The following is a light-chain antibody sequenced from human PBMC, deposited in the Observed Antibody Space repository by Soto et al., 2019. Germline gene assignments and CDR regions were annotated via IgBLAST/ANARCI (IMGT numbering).Light chain of an antibody. V-gene: IGKV3-11*01. CDR3: QQRSNWPIT. CDR1: QSVSTY. J-gene: IGKJ5*01. Sequence: LVLRQSPVTLSFSPGDRATLSCRASQSVSTYLAWYRQTPGQAPRLLIYDTSNRATGVPPRFSGSRSGTDFTLTISSLEPEDFAVYYCQQRSNWPITFGQGTRLEIK. CDR2: DTS.